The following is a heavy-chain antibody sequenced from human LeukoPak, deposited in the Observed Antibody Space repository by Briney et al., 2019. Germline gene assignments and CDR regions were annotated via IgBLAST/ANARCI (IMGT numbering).Heavy chain of an antibody. J-gene: IGHJ6*03. CDR3: ARDVGSGHPLRPSVYYYYMDV. CDR2: ISSSSSYI. Sequence: GGSLRLSCAASGFTFSSYSMNWVRQAPGKGLEWVSSISSSSSYIYYADSVKGRFTISRDNAKNSLYLQMNSLRAEDTAVYYCARDVGSGHPLRPSVYYYYMDVWGKGTTVTVSS. D-gene: IGHD3-10*01. V-gene: IGHV3-21*01. CDR1: GFTFSSYS.